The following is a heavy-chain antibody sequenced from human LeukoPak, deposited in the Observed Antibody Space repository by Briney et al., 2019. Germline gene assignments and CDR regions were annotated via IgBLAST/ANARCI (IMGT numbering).Heavy chain of an antibody. CDR1: GASITTYY. V-gene: IGHV4-59*01. CDR2: IYYSGST. CDR3: ARGQRNHFPAIDD. J-gene: IGHJ4*02. D-gene: IGHD1-14*01. Sequence: SETLSLTCTVSGASITTYYWSWIRQPPGKGLEWIGYIYYSGSTNYNPSLKSRVTMSVDTSKNQFSLRLTSVTAADTAVYYCARGQRNHFPAIDDWGQGPLVTVSS.